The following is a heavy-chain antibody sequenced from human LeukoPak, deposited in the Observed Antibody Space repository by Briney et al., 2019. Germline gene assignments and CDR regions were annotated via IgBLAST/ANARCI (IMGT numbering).Heavy chain of an antibody. Sequence: GGSLRLSCAASRFTFSSYGMHWVRQAPGKGLEWVSFIRFDGTNKYYADSVKGRFTLSRDNSKNPLYLQMNSLRAEDTAVYYCAKDPPRYFYDNSGYDWGQGTLVTVSS. CDR3: AKDPPRYFYDNSGYD. CDR1: RFTFSSYG. CDR2: IRFDGTNK. V-gene: IGHV3-30*02. J-gene: IGHJ4*02. D-gene: IGHD3-22*01.